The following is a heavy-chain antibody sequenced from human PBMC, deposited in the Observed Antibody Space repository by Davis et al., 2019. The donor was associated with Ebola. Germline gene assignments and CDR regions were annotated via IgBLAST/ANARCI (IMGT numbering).Heavy chain of an antibody. CDR3: ARDIVVVVAASDYFDY. D-gene: IGHD2-15*01. V-gene: IGHV3-7*01. Sequence: GESLKISCAASGFTFSSYWMSWVRQAPGKGLEWVANIKQDGSEKYYVDSVKGRFTISRDNAKNSLYLQMNSLRAEDTAVYYCARDIVVVVAASDYFDYWGQGTLVTVSS. CDR1: GFTFSSYW. CDR2: IKQDGSEK. J-gene: IGHJ4*02.